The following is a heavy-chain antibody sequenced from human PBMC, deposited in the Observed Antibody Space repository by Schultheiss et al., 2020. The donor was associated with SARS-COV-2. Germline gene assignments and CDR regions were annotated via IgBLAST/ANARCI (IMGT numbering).Heavy chain of an antibody. CDR2: ISGSGGST. D-gene: IGHD2-15*01. CDR3: ARGLGGSYYYGMDV. V-gene: IGHV3-23*01. Sequence: GGSLRLSCAASGFTFSSYAITWVRQAPGKGLEWVSAISGSGGSTYYADSVKGRLTISRDNSKNTLYLQMNSLRAEDTAVYYCARGLGGSYYYGMDVWGQGTTVTVSS. J-gene: IGHJ6*02. CDR1: GFTFSSYA.